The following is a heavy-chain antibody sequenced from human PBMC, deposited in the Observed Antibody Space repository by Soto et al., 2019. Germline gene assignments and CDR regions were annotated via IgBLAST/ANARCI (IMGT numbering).Heavy chain of an antibody. D-gene: IGHD6-6*01. V-gene: IGHV3-11*01. CDR2: ISSGAITI. J-gene: IGHJ4*02. CDR1: GFTFSDYY. Sequence: QVQLVESGGGLVKPGGSLRLSCAASGFTFSDYYMNWIRQARGKGLEWVSYISSGAITIYYADSVKGRFTISRDNAKNSLYLQMNSLRAEDTAVYYCAGQYSSSSVEFWGQGTLVTVSS. CDR3: AGQYSSSSVEF.